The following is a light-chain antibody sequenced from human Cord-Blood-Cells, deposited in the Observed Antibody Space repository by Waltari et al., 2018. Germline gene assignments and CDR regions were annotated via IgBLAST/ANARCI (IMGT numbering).Light chain of an antibody. Sequence: DIQMTQSPSSLSASVGDRVTITCRASQSISSYLNWYQQKPGKAPKLLIYAASCLQSGVPSRFSGSGSWTDFTLTISSRQPEDFATYYCQQSYSTLPYSFGQGTKLEIK. CDR2: AAS. V-gene: IGKV1-39*01. J-gene: IGKJ2*01. CDR3: QQSYSTLPYS. CDR1: QSISSY.